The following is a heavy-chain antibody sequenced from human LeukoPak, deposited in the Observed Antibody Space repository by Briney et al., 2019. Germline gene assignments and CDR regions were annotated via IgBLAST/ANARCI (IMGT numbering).Heavy chain of an antibody. D-gene: IGHD5-24*01. CDR3: ARPSPPGDGYNPCDY. CDR1: GFNFHNFA. V-gene: IGHV3-30*04. J-gene: IGHJ4*02. Sequence: PGGSLRLSCEASGFNFHNFAMHWVRQAPGKGLEWVAVISNDERNKYYTDSVKDRFTISRDNSKNTVYLQMNSLRPEDTAMYYCARPSPPGDGYNPCDYWGPGALVIVSS. CDR2: ISNDERNK.